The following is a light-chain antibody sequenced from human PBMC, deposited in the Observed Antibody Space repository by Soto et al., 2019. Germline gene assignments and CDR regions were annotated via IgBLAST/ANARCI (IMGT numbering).Light chain of an antibody. CDR3: CSYAGSYNFFV. Sequence: QSVLTQPRSVSGSPGQSVTISCTGSSSDVGAYNYVSWHQQQPGKAPKLMIYDVSIRPSGVTDRFSGSKSGNTASLTISGLQAEDDADYYCCSYAGSYNFFVFGTGTKVTVL. V-gene: IGLV2-11*01. CDR2: DVS. J-gene: IGLJ1*01. CDR1: SSDVGAYNY.